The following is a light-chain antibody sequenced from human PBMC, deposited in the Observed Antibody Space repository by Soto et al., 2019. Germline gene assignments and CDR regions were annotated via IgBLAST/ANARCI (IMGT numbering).Light chain of an antibody. CDR2: DTS. V-gene: IGKV3-15*01. CDR3: QQYNNWPLT. J-gene: IGKJ4*01. Sequence: EIVMTQSPATLSLSPGERATLSCRASQSVSSNLVWYLQKPGQAPRLLIYDTSTRATNVPARFSGSGSETEFTLTISSLQSEDFAVYYCQQYNNWPLTFGGGTKVDIK. CDR1: QSVSSN.